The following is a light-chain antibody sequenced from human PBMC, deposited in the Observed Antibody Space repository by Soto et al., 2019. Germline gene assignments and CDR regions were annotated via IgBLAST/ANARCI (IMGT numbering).Light chain of an antibody. CDR2: DAS. J-gene: IGKJ1*01. CDR1: QSISSW. CDR3: QQYNSYSTT. V-gene: IGKV1-5*01. Sequence: DIQMTQSPSTLSASVGDRVTITCRASQSISSWLAWYQQKPGKAPKLLIYDASSLESGVPSRFSGSGSGTEFTLTISSLQPDDFATYYCQQYNSYSTTFGQGTMVDIK.